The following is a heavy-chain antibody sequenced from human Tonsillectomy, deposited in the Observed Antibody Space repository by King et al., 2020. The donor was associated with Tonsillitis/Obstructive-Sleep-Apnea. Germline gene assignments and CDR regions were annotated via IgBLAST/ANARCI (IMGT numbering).Heavy chain of an antibody. CDR1: GYTFTSYY. CDR3: ARDYPGYYYYYMDV. Sequence: QLVQSGAEVKKPGASVKGSCTTSGYTFTSYYMHWVRQAPGQGPEWMGIINPSGGSTSYAQKFQGRVTLTRDTSTSTVYMELSSLRSEDTAVYYCARDYPGYYYYYMDVWGKGTTVTVSS. J-gene: IGHJ6*03. CDR2: INPSGGST. V-gene: IGHV1-46*01.